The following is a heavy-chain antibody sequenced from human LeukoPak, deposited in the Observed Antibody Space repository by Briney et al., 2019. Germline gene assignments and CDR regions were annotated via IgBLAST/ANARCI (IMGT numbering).Heavy chain of an antibody. Sequence: GGSLRLSCTASGFTFGDYAMSWVRQAPGKGLEWVGFIRSKAYGGTTEYAASVKGRFTISRDDSKSIAYLQMNSLRAEDTAVYYCAKDLGIAARSFDYWGQGTLVTVSS. V-gene: IGHV3-49*04. CDR3: AKDLGIAARSFDY. D-gene: IGHD6-6*01. J-gene: IGHJ4*02. CDR2: IRSKAYGGTT. CDR1: GFTFGDYA.